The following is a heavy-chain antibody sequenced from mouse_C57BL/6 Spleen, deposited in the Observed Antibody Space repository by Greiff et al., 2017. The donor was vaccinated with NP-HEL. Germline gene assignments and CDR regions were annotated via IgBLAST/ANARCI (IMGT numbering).Heavy chain of an antibody. CDR3: ARKSGYDAFDY. Sequence: EVQLVESGPVLVKPGASVKMSCKASGYTFTDYYMNWVKQSHGKSLEWIGVINPYNGGTSYNQKFKGKATLTVDKSSSTAYMELNSLTSEDSAVYYCARKSGYDAFDYWGQGTTLTVSS. CDR1: GYTFTDYY. D-gene: IGHD2-2*01. CDR2: INPYNGGT. J-gene: IGHJ2*01. V-gene: IGHV1-19*01.